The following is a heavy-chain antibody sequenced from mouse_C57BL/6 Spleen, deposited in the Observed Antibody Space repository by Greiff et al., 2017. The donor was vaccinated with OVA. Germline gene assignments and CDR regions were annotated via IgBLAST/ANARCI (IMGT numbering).Heavy chain of an antibody. V-gene: IGHV5-17*01. CDR3: AKDYYGSSYFDY. Sequence: EVHLVESGGGLVKPGGSLKLSCAASGFTFSDYGMHWVRQAPEKGLEWVAYISSGSSTIYYADTVKGRFTISRDNAKNTLFLQMTSLRSEDTAMYYCAKDYYGSSYFDYWGQGTTLTVSS. D-gene: IGHD1-1*01. CDR2: ISSGSSTI. J-gene: IGHJ2*01. CDR1: GFTFSDYG.